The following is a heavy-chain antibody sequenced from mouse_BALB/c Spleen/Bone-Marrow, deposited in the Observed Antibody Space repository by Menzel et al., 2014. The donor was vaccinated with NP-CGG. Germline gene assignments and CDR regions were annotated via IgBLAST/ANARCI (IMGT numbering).Heavy chain of an antibody. CDR3: ARSKEYYDPFDY. D-gene: IGHD2-4*01. CDR1: GYTFTDYV. Sequence: QVQLQQSGPELVKPGASVKMSCKASGYTFTDYVISWVKRRTGQGLEWIGEIYPGSGSTYYNEKFKGKATLTADKSSNTAYMQLGSLTSEDSAVYFCARSKEYYDPFDYWGQGTTLTVSS. CDR2: IYPGSGST. J-gene: IGHJ2*01. V-gene: IGHV1-81*01.